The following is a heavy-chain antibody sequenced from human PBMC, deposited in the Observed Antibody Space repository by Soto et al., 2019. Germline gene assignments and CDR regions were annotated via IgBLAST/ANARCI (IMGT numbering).Heavy chain of an antibody. D-gene: IGHD3-22*01. Sequence: VSVQVSCKASGYTFTNYDIHWVRQAPGQGLEWLGWIIPKSGGTNFAQKFQGRVTMTRDTSITTAYMELGRLTSDDTAVEYCARDHYYDSRGGALDIWGQGKTVTV. CDR3: ARDHYYDSRGGALDI. J-gene: IGHJ3*02. CDR1: GYTFTNYD. V-gene: IGHV1-2*02. CDR2: IIPKSGGT.